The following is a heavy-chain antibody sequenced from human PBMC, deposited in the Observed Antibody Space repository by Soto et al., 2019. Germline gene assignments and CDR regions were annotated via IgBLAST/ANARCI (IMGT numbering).Heavy chain of an antibody. CDR3: ARDHGRAFPQDGMDV. J-gene: IGHJ6*02. CDR1: GFTFSSYW. V-gene: IGHV3-74*01. D-gene: IGHD1-26*01. CDR2: INSDGSST. Sequence: GGSLRLSCAAAGFTFSSYWMHWVRQAPGKGLVWVSRINSDGSSTSYADSVKGRFTISRDNAKNTLYLQMNSLRAEDTAVYYCARDHGRAFPQDGMDVWGQGTTVTVSS.